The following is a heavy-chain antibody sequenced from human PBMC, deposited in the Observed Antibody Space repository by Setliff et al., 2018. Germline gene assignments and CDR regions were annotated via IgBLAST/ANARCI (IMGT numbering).Heavy chain of an antibody. V-gene: IGHV1-18*01. CDR1: GYTFRQSI. CDR3: MRLVRFCSRTVCQRTSGDEA. CDR2: IGVYSGNT. D-gene: IGHD3-3*01. Sequence: ASVKVSCKASGYTFRQSIVSWVRQAPGQGLEWLGWIGVYSGNTYSAQRFRGRVSLTTDESTNTAYLELRGLRSDDTAVYYCMRLVRFCSRTVCQRTSGDEAWGQGTLVTV. J-gene: IGHJ5*02.